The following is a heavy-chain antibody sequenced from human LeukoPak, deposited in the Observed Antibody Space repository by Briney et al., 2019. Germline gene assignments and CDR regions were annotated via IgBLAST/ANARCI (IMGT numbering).Heavy chain of an antibody. D-gene: IGHD6-6*01. J-gene: IGHJ4*02. CDR3: AKDREYSSSLFDY. V-gene: IGHV3-23*01. CDR1: GFTFSSYA. CDR2: ISGSGGST. Sequence: PGGSLRLSCAASGFTFSSYAMSWIRQAPGKGLEWVSAISGSGGSTYYADSVKGRFTISRDNSKNTLYLQMNSLRAEDTAVYYCAKDREYSSSLFDYWGQGTLVTVSS.